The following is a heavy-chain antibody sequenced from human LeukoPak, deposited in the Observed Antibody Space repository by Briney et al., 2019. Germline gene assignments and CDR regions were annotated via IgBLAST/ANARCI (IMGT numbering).Heavy chain of an antibody. Sequence: GGSLRLSCAASGFTFSSYGVHWVRQAPGKGLEWVAVIWYDGSNKYYADSVKGRFTISRDNSKNTLYLQMNSLRAEDTAVYYCARGNDVDTAMVTDGYYFDYWGQGTLVTVSS. CDR1: GFTFSSYG. CDR2: IWYDGSNK. D-gene: IGHD5-18*01. V-gene: IGHV3-33*01. J-gene: IGHJ4*02. CDR3: ARGNDVDTAMVTDGYYFDY.